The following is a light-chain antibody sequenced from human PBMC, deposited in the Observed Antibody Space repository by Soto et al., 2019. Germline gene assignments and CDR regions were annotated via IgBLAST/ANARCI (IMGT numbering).Light chain of an antibody. Sequence: QSVLTQPPSVSGAPGQRVTISCTGSSSNIGAGYDVHWYQQLPGTAPKLLIYRNDNRPSGVPDRFSGSKSGTSASLTVSGLQAEDEADYYCTSYVGNDIWVFGGGTKVTVL. CDR3: TSYVGNDIWV. J-gene: IGLJ3*02. CDR1: SSNIGAGYD. CDR2: RND. V-gene: IGLV1-40*01.